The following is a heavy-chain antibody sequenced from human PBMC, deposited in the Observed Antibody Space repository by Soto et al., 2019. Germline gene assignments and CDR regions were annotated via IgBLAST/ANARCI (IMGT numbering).Heavy chain of an antibody. CDR1: GLSFSSYG. D-gene: IGHD3-22*01. CDR2: ISYDGSNK. J-gene: IGHJ4*02. Sequence: GGSLRLSCADSGLSFSSYGMHWVRQAPGEGLEWVAAISYDGSNKNYLASVGGRFTISRDNSKNTLYLQMNSLRAEDTAVYYCAIRASYYDSSGYFDDWGQGTLVTVSS. V-gene: IGHV3-30*03. CDR3: AIRASYYDSSGYFDD.